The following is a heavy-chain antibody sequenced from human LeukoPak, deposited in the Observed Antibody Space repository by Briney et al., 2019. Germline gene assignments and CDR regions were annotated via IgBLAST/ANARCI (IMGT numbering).Heavy chain of an antibody. CDR3: ARVRNYDFWSGLSVYDCYYYYMDV. CDR2: ISAYNGNT. J-gene: IGHJ6*03. Sequence: GASVKVSCKASGYTFTSYGISWVRQAPGQGLEWMGWISAYNGNTNYAQKLQGRVTMTTDTSTSTAYMELRSLRSDDTAVYYCARVRNYDFWSGLSVYDCYYYYMDVWGKGTTVTVSS. V-gene: IGHV1-18*01. D-gene: IGHD3-3*01. CDR1: GYTFTSYG.